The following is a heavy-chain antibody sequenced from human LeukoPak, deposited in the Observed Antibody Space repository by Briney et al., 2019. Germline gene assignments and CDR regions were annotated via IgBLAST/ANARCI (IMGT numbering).Heavy chain of an antibody. CDR3: ARQTIRDGYGMDV. V-gene: IGHV4-59*08. Sequence: SETLSLTCTVSGGSISSFYWSWIRQPAGKGLEWIGYIYYSGSTNYNPSLKSRVTISVDTSKNQFSLKLSSVTAADTAVYYCARQTIRDGYGMDVWGQGTTVTVSS. CDR1: GGSISSFY. J-gene: IGHJ6*02. D-gene: IGHD1-7*01. CDR2: IYYSGST.